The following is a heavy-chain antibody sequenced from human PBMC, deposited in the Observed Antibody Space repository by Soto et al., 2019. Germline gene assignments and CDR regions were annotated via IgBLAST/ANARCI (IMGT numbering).Heavy chain of an antibody. CDR2: LLRSGSSA. J-gene: IGHJ5*02. V-gene: IGHV3-23*01. CDR1: GFTFRNYA. Sequence: GGSLRLSCAASGFTFRNYAMTWARQAPGKGLEWVSSLLRSGSSAYYADSVRGRFTISSGTSANSLYLQMDNLRAEDTAIYYCAKDAISGDGIWLMDSWGQGTVVTSPQ. D-gene: IGHD4-17*01. CDR3: AKDAISGDGIWLMDS.